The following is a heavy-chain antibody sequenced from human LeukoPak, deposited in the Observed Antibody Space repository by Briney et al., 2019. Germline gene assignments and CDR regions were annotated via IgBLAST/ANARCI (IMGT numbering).Heavy chain of an antibody. CDR2: IIPIFGTA. CDR1: GGTFSSYA. Sequence: SVKVSCKASGGTFSSYAISWVRQAPGQGGEWMGRIIPIFGTANYAQKFQGRVTITTDESTSTDYMELSSLTSEDTAVYYCARAKGRYSNYASYYFDYWGQGTLVTVSS. CDR3: ARAKGRYSNYASYYFDY. J-gene: IGHJ4*02. D-gene: IGHD4-11*01. V-gene: IGHV1-69*05.